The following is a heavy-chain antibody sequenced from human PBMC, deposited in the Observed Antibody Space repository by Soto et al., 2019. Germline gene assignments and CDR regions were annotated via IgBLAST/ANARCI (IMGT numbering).Heavy chain of an antibody. V-gene: IGHV4-59*01. J-gene: IGHJ4*02. CDR2: IYYSGST. CDR3: ARWGDYGGLYYFDY. Sequence: SETLSLTCTVSGGSISSYYWSWIRQPPGKGLEWIGYIYYSGSTNYNPSLKSRVTISVDTSKNQFSLKLSSVTAVDTAAYYCARWGDYGGLYYFDYWGQGTLVTVSS. CDR1: GGSISSYY. D-gene: IGHD4-17*01.